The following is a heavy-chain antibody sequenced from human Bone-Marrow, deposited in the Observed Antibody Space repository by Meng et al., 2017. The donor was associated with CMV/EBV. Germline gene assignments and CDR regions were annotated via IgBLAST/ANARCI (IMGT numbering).Heavy chain of an antibody. CDR3: ARGLTPSWGYYYGMDV. V-gene: IGHV3-11*04. D-gene: IGHD2-2*01. J-gene: IGHJ6*02. CDR1: GFTFSDYY. CDR2: ISNSGSNI. Sequence: GESLKISCAASGFTFSDYYMTWIRQAPGKGLEWVSCISNSGSNIYYADSVKGRFTISRDNAKNSLYLQMNSLRAEDTAVYYCARGLTPSWGYYYGMDVWGQGTTVTVSS.